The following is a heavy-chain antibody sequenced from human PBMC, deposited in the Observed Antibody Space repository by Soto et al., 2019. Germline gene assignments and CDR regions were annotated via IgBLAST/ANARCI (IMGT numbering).Heavy chain of an antibody. CDR3: AKDKGDYDVQGLDY. J-gene: IGHJ4*02. CDR2: VSWNSGRI. D-gene: IGHD4-17*01. V-gene: IGHV3-9*01. Sequence: EVQLVESGGGLVQPGRSLRLSCAASGFTFDDYAMHWVRQAPGKGLEWVSGVSWNSGRIGYADSVKGRFTISRDDAKKSLDLQMNSLRVEDTALYYCAKDKGDYDVQGLDYWCQGVLVTVS. CDR1: GFTFDDYA.